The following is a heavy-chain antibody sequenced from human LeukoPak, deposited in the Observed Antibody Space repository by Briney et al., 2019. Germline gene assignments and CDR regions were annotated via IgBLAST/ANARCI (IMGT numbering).Heavy chain of an antibody. D-gene: IGHD2-21*01. Sequence: ASVKVSCKASGYTFTSYGISWVRQAPGQGLEWMGWISAYNGSTNYAQKLQGRVTMTTDTSTSTAYMELRSLRSDDTAVYYCLYVVAGLFDYWGQGTLVTVSS. CDR2: ISAYNGST. J-gene: IGHJ4*02. CDR3: LYVVAGLFDY. CDR1: GYTFTSYG. V-gene: IGHV1-18*01.